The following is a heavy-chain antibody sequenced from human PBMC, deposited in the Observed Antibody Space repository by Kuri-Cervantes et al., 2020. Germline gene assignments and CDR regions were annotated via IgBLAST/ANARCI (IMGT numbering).Heavy chain of an antibody. CDR3: ARVAAGFGVVTAFFDY. Sequence: SVKVSCKASGFTFTSSAVQWVRQARGQRLEWIGWIVVGSGNTNYAQKFQEGVTITRDMSTSTAYMELSSLRSEDTAVYYCARVAAGFGVVTAFFDYWGQGTLVTVSS. J-gene: IGHJ4*02. V-gene: IGHV1-58*01. D-gene: IGHD2-21*02. CDR1: GFTFTSSA. CDR2: IVVGSGNT.